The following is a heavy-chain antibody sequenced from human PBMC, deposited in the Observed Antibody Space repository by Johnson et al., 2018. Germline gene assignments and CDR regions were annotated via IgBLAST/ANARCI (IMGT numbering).Heavy chain of an antibody. J-gene: IGHJ6*02. D-gene: IGHD2-15*01. V-gene: IGHV3-33*01. CDR3: ARDGREYCSGGSCYSGYYYYGMDV. CDR2: IWYDGSNK. Sequence: VQLVESGGGVVQPGRSLRLSCAASGFTFSSYGMHWVRQAPGKGLEWVAVIWYDGSNKYYADSVKGRFTISRDNSKNTLYLQMNSPGAEDTAVYYCARDGREYCSGGSCYSGYYYYGMDVWGQGTTVTVSS. CDR1: GFTFSSYG.